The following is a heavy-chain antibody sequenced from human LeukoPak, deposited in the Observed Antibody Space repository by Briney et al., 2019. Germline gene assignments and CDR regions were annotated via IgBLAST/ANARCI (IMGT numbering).Heavy chain of an antibody. V-gene: IGHV4-31*03. CDR2: IYYSGST. D-gene: IGHD3-22*01. CDR3: ARGSHYYDSSGLDN. Sequence: SQTLSLTCTVSGGSISSGDYYWSWIRQHPGKGLEWIGYIYYSGSTYYNPSLKSRVTISVDTSKNQFSLNLSSVTAADTAVYYCARGSHYYDSSGLDNWGQGTLVTVSS. CDR1: GGSISSGDYY. J-gene: IGHJ4*02.